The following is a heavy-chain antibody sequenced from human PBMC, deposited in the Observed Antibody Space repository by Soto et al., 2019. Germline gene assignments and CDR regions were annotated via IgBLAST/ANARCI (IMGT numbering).Heavy chain of an antibody. CDR3: AGVRGPYCGGECYPPTPNWFDP. V-gene: IGHV4-30-2*01. CDR1: GGSISSGGYS. CDR2: IYHSGST. D-gene: IGHD2-21*01. Sequence: QLQLQESGSGLVKPSQTLSLTCAVSGGSISSGGYSWSWIRQPPGKGLEWIGYIYHSGSTYYNPSLKSRVTISVDRSKNQFSLQLSSVTAADSAVYYCAGVRGPYCGGECYPPTPNWFDPWGQGTRVTVSS. J-gene: IGHJ5*02.